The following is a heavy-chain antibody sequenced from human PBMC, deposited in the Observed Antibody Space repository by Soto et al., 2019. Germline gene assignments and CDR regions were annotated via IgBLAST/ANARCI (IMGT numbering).Heavy chain of an antibody. CDR3: ARHLSRGWYGYGFYY. CDR1: GGSISSSSYY. J-gene: IGHJ4*02. V-gene: IGHV4-39*01. CDR2: IYYSGST. D-gene: IGHD6-19*01. Sequence: SETLSLTCTVSGGSISSSSYYWGWIRQPPGKGLEWIGSIYYSGSTYYNPSLKSRVTISVDTSKNQFSLKLSSVTAADTAVYYCARHLSRGWYGYGFYYWGQGTLVTVSS.